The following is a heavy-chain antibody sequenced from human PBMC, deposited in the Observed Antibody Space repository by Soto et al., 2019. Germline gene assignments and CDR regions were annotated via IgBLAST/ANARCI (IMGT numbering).Heavy chain of an antibody. CDR1: GFTFSSYG. J-gene: IGHJ3*02. CDR2: IWHDGSNK. Sequence: QVQLVDSGGGVVQPGRSLRLSCAASGFTFSSYGMHWVRQAPGKGLEWVAVIWHDGSNKYYADSVKGRFTISRDNSQNTLYLQMNSLRAEATAVYYFARYLRPSSGSYYSYPLSAFDIWVQGTMVTVSS. D-gene: IGHD1-26*01. CDR3: ARYLRPSSGSYYSYPLSAFDI. V-gene: IGHV3-33*01.